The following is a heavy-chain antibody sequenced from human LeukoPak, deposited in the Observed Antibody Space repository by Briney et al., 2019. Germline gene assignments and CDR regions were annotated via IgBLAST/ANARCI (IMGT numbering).Heavy chain of an antibody. V-gene: IGHV3-9*01. Sequence: GGSLRLSCVVSGFTFSTSAMSWVRQAPGKGLEWVSGISWNSGSIGYADSVKGRFTISRDNAKNSLYLQMNSLRAEDTALYYCAKDMSSSSSFDYWGQGTLVTVSS. J-gene: IGHJ4*02. D-gene: IGHD6-6*01. CDR2: ISWNSGSI. CDR3: AKDMSSSSSFDY. CDR1: GFTFSTSA.